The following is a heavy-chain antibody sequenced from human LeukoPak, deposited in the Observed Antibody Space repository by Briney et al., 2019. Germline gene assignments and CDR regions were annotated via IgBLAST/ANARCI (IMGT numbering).Heavy chain of an antibody. CDR1: GFIFGDYN. CDR3: AREGLCMSLWCSGGSCYDFEY. Sequence: PGVSLRLSWVASGFIFGDYNMNWVRQAPGKGLEWVSSISGRSDDIYYADSVKGRFTISRHNTKNSLYLQMNSLRAEHTAVYCCAREGLCMSLWCSGGSCYDFEYWAQGALVTVSS. V-gene: IGHV3-21*01. D-gene: IGHD2-15*01. J-gene: IGHJ4*02. CDR2: ISGRSDDI.